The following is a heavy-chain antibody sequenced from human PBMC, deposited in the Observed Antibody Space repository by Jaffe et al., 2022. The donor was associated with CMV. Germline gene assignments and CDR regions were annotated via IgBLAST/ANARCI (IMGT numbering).Heavy chain of an antibody. CDR2: ISSSGSTI. J-gene: IGHJ6*02. CDR3: AREGPTDTAMSYSLGYYYYYYGMDV. D-gene: IGHD5-18*01. Sequence: QVQLVESGGGLVKPGGSLRLSCAASGFTFSDYYMSWIRQAPGKGLEWVSYISSSGSTIYYADSVKGRFTISRDNAKNSLYLQMNSLRAEDTAVYYCAREGPTDTAMSYSLGYYYYYYGMDVWGQGTTVTVSS. CDR1: GFTFSDYY. V-gene: IGHV3-11*01.